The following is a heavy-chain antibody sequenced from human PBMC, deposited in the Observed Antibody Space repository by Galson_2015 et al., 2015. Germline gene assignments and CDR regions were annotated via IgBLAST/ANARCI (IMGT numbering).Heavy chain of an antibody. CDR2: IYYSGST. J-gene: IGHJ2*01. D-gene: IGHD3-10*01. Sequence: SETLSLTCTVSGGSMSGYYWTWIRQPPEKGLEWIASIYYSGSTYYNPSLMSRVTISVDTSKNQFSLKTSSVTAADTAVYYCARDSRGGSPGGFFDLWGRGTLVTVSS. V-gene: IGHV4-59*01. CDR3: ARDSRGGSPGGFFDL. CDR1: GGSMSGYY.